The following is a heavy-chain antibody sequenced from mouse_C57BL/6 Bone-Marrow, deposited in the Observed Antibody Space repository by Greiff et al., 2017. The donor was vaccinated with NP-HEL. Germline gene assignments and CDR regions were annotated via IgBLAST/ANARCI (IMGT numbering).Heavy chain of an antibody. D-gene: IGHD1-1*01. CDR1: GYTFTSYW. J-gene: IGHJ2*01. Sequence: VQLQQSGAELVKPGASVKMSCKASGYTFTSYWITWVKQRPGQGLEWIGDIYPGSGSTNYNEKFKSKATLTVDTSSSTAYMQLSSLTSEDSAVYYCARDYYGSSIFDYWGQGTTLTVSS. CDR3: ARDYYGSSIFDY. CDR2: IYPGSGST. V-gene: IGHV1-55*01.